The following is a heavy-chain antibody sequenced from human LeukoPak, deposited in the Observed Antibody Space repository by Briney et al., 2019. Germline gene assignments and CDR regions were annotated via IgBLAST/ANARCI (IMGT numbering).Heavy chain of an antibody. Sequence: SETLSLTCTVSGGSISSYYWSWIRQSPGKGLEWIGYIYYSGSTNYNPSLKSRVTISVDTSKNQFSLKLSSVTAADTAVYYCARAAAYIDYWGQGTLVTVSS. V-gene: IGHV4-59*08. CDR1: GGSISSYY. CDR2: IYYSGST. J-gene: IGHJ4*02. CDR3: ARAAAYIDY. D-gene: IGHD6-25*01.